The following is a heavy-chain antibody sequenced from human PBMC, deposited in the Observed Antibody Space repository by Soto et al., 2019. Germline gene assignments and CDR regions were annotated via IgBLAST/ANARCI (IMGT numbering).Heavy chain of an antibody. V-gene: IGHV3-23*01. CDR3: AKARGGEFSSSRYFDY. Sequence: GGSLRLPYAASEFTFGNYAIRWVRQAPSKGLEWVAGITPGGGTTNYADSVKGRFTISRDNSKNTLYLEANSLRVEDTAIYYCAKARGGEFSSSRYFDYWGQGTLVTVSS. J-gene: IGHJ4*02. CDR1: EFTFGNYA. D-gene: IGHD3-16*01. CDR2: ITPGGGTT.